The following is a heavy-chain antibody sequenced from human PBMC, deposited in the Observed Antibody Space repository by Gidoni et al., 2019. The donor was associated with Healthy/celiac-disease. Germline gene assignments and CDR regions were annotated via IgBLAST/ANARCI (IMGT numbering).Heavy chain of an antibody. Sequence: QVQLVESGGGVVQPGRSLRLSCAASGFPFSSYGMHWVRQAPGKGLEWVAVIWYDGSNKYYADSVKGRFTISRDNSKNTLYLQMNSLRAEDTAVYYCARDLRGRGGTDYWGQGTLVTVSS. CDR1: GFPFSSYG. CDR3: ARDLRGRGGTDY. D-gene: IGHD1-1*01. CDR2: IWYDGSNK. V-gene: IGHV3-33*01. J-gene: IGHJ4*02.